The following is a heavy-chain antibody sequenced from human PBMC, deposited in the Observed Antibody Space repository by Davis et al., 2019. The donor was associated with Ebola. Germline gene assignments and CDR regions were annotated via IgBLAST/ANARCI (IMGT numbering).Heavy chain of an antibody. J-gene: IGHJ4*02. CDR2: IYKSGNA. Sequence: PGGSLRLSCAASGFTLSTNYMIWVRQTPEKGLEWVSVIYKSGNAYYPESLKGRFTVSRDESKNTLFLQVKSPRTEDTAMYYCARVDYSNHGACFDHWCQGSLVTVSS. V-gene: IGHV3-66*03. D-gene: IGHD4-11*01. CDR1: GFTLSTNY. CDR3: ARVDYSNHGACFDH.